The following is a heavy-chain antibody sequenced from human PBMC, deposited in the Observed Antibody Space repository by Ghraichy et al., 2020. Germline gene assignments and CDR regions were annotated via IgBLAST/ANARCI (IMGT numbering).Heavy chain of an antibody. CDR1: GFSFSSYN. Sequence: GGSLRLSCAASGFSFSSYNMNWVRQAPGKGLEWVSYISSSGSTIYYADSVKGRFTISRDNAKNSLYLQMSSLRAEDTAVYYCATERHYDSRRPSSSPNWFDPWGPGTLVTVSS. CDR3: ATERHYDSRRPSSSPNWFDP. V-gene: IGHV3-48*04. J-gene: IGHJ5*02. D-gene: IGHD3-22*01. CDR2: ISSSGSTI.